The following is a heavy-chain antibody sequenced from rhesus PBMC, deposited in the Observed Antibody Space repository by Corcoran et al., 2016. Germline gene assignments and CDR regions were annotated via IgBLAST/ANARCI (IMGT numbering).Heavy chain of an antibody. CDR1: GGSISSYW. J-gene: IGHJ5-1*01. V-gene: IGHV4-147*01. Sequence: QVQLQESGPGVVKPSETLSLLCAVSGGSISSYWWGWIRQPPGKGMEGLRQSYGGRGRTNYNPYINGRVTIVRDTSKNRFCLKLSAVTAADSAVYYCEKGRLRGWGFDVWGPGVLVTVSS. CDR3: EKGRLRGWGFDV. CDR2: SYGGRGRT. D-gene: IGHD3-9*01.